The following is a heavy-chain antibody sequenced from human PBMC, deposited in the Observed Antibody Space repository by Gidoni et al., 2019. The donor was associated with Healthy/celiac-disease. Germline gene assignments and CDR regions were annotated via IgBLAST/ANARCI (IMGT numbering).Heavy chain of an antibody. CDR2: ISGSGGST. CDR1: GFTFSSYA. CDR3: VAMIVVPDWYFDL. V-gene: IGHV3-23*01. D-gene: IGHD3-22*01. Sequence: EVQLLESGGGLVQPGGSLRLSCAASGFTFSSYAMSWVRQAPGKGLEWVSAISGSGGSTYYADSVKGRFTISRDNSKNTLYLQMNSLRAEDTAVYYCVAMIVVPDWYFDLWGRGTLVTVSS. J-gene: IGHJ2*01.